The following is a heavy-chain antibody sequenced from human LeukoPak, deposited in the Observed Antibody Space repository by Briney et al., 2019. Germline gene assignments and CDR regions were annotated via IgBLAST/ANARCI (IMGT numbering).Heavy chain of an antibody. Sequence: SETLSLTCNVSGDSISSGSYFWGWIRQSPGKGLEWIASIYFSGSTFYNPSLRSRATISVDTSKNQFSLKLSSVTAADTAVYYCATSSGWADDAFDIWGQGTMVTVSS. D-gene: IGHD6-19*01. J-gene: IGHJ3*02. CDR3: ATSSGWADDAFDI. CDR2: IYFSGST. V-gene: IGHV4-39*07. CDR1: GDSISSGSYF.